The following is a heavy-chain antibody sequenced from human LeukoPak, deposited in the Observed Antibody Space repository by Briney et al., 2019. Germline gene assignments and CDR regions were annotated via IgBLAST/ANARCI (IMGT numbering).Heavy chain of an antibody. CDR1: GGSISSYY. CDR2: IYYSGST. Sequence: SETLSLTCTVSGGSISSYYWSWIRQPPGKGLEWIGYIYYSGSTNYNPSLKSRVTISVDTSKNQFSLKLSSVTAADTAVYYCARDGVAGAFDYWGQGTLVTVSS. D-gene: IGHD6-19*01. J-gene: IGHJ4*02. V-gene: IGHV4-59*01. CDR3: ARDGVAGAFDY.